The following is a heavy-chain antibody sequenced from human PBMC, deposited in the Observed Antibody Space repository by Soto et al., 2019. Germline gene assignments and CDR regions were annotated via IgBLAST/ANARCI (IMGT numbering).Heavy chain of an antibody. J-gene: IGHJ4*02. CDR3: AGGNFRY. Sequence: ASVKVSCKASGYNFNTFDIDCVRQATGQGLEWMEWLIPNSRNTGYTPNLRGRVTMTRNTSNSTAYMELTSLTSDDTGVYYCAGGNFRYWGQGTLVTVSS. V-gene: IGHV1-8*02. CDR2: LIPNSRNT. CDR1: GYNFNTFD.